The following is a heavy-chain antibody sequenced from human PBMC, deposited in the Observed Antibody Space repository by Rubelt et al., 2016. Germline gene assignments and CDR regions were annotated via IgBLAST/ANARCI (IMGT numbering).Heavy chain of an antibody. CDR2: IFYSGST. D-gene: IGHD4-17*01. CDR1: GGSFSGYY. CDR3: ARESTTTVTNGPFDY. Sequence: QVQLQQWGAGLLKPSETLSLTCAVYGGSFSGYYWSWIRQPPGKGLEWIGYIFYSGSTNYNPSLKSRVTISVDTSRNQFSLWQSSGTAADSAVYYCARESTTTVTNGPFDYWGQGTLVTVSS. V-gene: IGHV4-34*11. J-gene: IGHJ4*02.